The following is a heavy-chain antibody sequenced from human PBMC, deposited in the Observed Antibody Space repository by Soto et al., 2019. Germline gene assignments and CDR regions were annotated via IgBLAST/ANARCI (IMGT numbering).Heavy chain of an antibody. J-gene: IGHJ4*02. CDR1: GGSISSSNW. V-gene: IGHV4-4*02. D-gene: IGHD2-15*01. CDR3: VRSGYCSGGSCSTPTPFDY. Sequence: SETLSLTCAVSGGSISSSNWWSWVRQPPGKGLEWIGEIYHSGSTNYNPSLKSRVTISVDKSKNQFSLKLSSVTAADTAVYYCVRSGYCSGGSCSTPTPFDYWGQGTLVTVSS. CDR2: IYHSGST.